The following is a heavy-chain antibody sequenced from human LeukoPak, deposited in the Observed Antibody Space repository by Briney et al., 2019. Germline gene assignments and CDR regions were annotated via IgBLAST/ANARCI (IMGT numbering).Heavy chain of an antibody. Sequence: ASVKVSCKASGYTFTSYYMHWVRQSPGQGLEWMGIINPTGGSTSYAQKFQGRVTMTKDVSTSTVYMELSSLRSEDTAVYYCARAYCGGGSCYSERNYYYYMDVWGKGTTVTVSS. D-gene: IGHD2-15*01. V-gene: IGHV1-46*01. CDR2: INPTGGST. J-gene: IGHJ6*03. CDR3: ARAYCGGGSCYSERNYYYYMDV. CDR1: GYTFTSYY.